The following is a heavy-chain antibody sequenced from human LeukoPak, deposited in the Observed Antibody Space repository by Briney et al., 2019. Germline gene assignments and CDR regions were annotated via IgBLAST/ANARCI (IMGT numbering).Heavy chain of an antibody. J-gene: IGHJ4*02. Sequence: GGSLRLSCAASGFTFSTYSMNWVRQAPGKGLEWVSYISSSTSTIYYADSVKGRFTISRDNAKNSLYLQMNSLRAEDTAVYYCARVFTVTPTNYFDYWGQGTLVTVSS. D-gene: IGHD4-11*01. CDR1: GFTFSTYS. CDR3: ARVFTVTPTNYFDY. CDR2: ISSSTSTI. V-gene: IGHV3-48*01.